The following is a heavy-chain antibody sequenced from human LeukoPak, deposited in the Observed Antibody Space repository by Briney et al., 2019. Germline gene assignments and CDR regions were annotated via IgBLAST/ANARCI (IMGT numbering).Heavy chain of an antibody. V-gene: IGHV3-23*01. J-gene: IGHJ4*02. CDR3: AKEDGYNWEPIDY. CDR2: ISGSGGST. D-gene: IGHD5-24*01. Sequence: GGSLRLSCAASGFTFRNYYMHWVRQAPGKGLEWVSGISGSGGSTYYADSVKGRFTISRDNSKNTLHLQMNSLRAEDTAVYYCAKEDGYNWEPIDYWGQGTLVTVSS. CDR1: GFTFRNYY.